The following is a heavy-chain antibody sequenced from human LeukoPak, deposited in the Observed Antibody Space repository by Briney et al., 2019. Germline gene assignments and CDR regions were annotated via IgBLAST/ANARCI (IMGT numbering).Heavy chain of an antibody. J-gene: IGHJ6*03. Sequence: GGSLRLSCAASGFTFSSYEMNWVRQAPGKGLEWLSYISSSGGTIYYADSVKGRFTISRDNAKNSLYLQMNSLRAEDTAVYYCARGPESYYYYYMDVWGKGTTVTISS. CDR1: GFTFSSYE. CDR2: ISSSGGTI. D-gene: IGHD1-14*01. CDR3: ARGPESYYYYYMDV. V-gene: IGHV3-48*03.